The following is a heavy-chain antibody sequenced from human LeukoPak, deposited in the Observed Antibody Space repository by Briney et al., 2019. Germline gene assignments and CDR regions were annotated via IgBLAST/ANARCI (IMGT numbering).Heavy chain of an antibody. Sequence: GGSLRLSCTASGFTFGDYAMSWVRQAPGKGLEWVGFIRSKAYGGTTEYAASVKGRFTISRDDSKSIAYLQMNSLKTEDTAVYYCTRDQGVYYYDSSGYLYWGRGTLVTVSS. J-gene: IGHJ4*02. CDR1: GFTFGDYA. CDR3: TRDQGVYYYDSSGYLY. D-gene: IGHD3-22*01. V-gene: IGHV3-49*04. CDR2: IRSKAYGGTT.